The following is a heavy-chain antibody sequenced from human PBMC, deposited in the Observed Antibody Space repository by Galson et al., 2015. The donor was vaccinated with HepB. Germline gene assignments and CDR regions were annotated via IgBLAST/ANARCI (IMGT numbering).Heavy chain of an antibody. V-gene: IGHV6-1*01. CDR1: GDSVSSNHAV. D-gene: IGHD3-10*01. CDR3: ARVYFGSGSSSAYWYFDL. CDR2: TYYRSKWYI. Sequence: CAISGDSVSSNHAVWNWIRQSPSRGLEWLGRTYYRSKWYIDYATSVRSRITINPDTSRNQFSLHLSSVTPEDTAVYYCARVYFGSGSSSAYWYFDLWGRGALVTVSS. J-gene: IGHJ2*01.